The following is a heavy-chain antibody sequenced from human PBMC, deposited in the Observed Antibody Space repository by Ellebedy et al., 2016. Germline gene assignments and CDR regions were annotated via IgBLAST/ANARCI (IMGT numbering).Heavy chain of an antibody. CDR1: GGSFSGYY. V-gene: IGHV4-34*01. J-gene: IGHJ4*02. D-gene: IGHD3-22*01. Sequence: GSLRLXXAVYGGSFSGYYWSWIRQPPGKGLEWIGEINHSGSTNYNPSLKSRVTISVDTSKNQFSLKLSSVTAADTAVYYCAREVPYYDSSGYYFDYWGQGTLVTVSS. CDR3: AREVPYYDSSGYYFDY. CDR2: INHSGST.